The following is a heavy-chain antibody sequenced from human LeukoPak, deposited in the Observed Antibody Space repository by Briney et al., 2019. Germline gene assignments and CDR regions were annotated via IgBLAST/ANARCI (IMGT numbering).Heavy chain of an antibody. D-gene: IGHD6-19*01. J-gene: IGHJ3*02. CDR1: GGTFSSYA. V-gene: IGHV1-69*01. CDR2: IIPIFGTA. CDR3: ARVLIAVAHHDAFDI. Sequence: VASVKVSCKASGGTFSSYAISWVRQAPGQGLEWMGGIIPIFGTANYAQKFQGRVTITADESTSTAYMELSSLRSEDTAVYYCARVLIAVAHHDAFDIWGQGTMVTVSS.